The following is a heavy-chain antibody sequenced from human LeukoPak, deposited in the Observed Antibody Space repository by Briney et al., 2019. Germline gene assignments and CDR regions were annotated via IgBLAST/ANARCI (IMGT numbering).Heavy chain of an antibody. J-gene: IGHJ4*02. V-gene: IGHV3-21*01. CDR3: AKGISFDY. D-gene: IGHD1-14*01. Sequence: GGSLRLSCAASGFTFSSHSMNWVRQAPGKGLEWVSSISSSSNYIYYADSVKGRFTISRDNAKNSLYLQMNSLRAEDTAVYYCAKGISFDYWGQGTLVTVSS. CDR2: ISSSSNYI. CDR1: GFTFSSHS.